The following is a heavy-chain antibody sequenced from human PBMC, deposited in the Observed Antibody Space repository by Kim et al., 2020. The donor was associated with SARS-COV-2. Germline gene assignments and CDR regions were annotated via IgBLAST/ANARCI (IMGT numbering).Heavy chain of an antibody. V-gene: IGHV3-23*01. Sequence: GGSLRLSCAASGFTFSTYAMSWVRQAPGKGLEWVSTISVSGDYTYYADSVKGRFTISRDNSRSTLYLQMNSLRAEDTAVYFCAKRGRRDDHNFDCWGQGTLVTVSS. CDR2: ISVSGDYT. CDR1: GFTFSTYA. D-gene: IGHD3-16*01. J-gene: IGHJ4*02. CDR3: AKRGRRDDHNFDC.